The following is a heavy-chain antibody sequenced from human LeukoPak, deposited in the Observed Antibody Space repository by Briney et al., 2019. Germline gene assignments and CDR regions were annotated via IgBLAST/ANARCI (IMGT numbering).Heavy chain of an antibody. CDR3: ARVAVVVFDY. J-gene: IGHJ4*02. D-gene: IGHD3-22*01. Sequence: PSETLSLTCTVSGGSISSGGYYWSWIRQHPGKGLEWIGYIYYSGSTNYNPSLKSRVTISVDTSKNQFSLKLSSVTAADTAVYYCARVAVVVFDYWGQGTLVTVSS. CDR2: IYYSGST. V-gene: IGHV4-61*08. CDR1: GGSISSGGYY.